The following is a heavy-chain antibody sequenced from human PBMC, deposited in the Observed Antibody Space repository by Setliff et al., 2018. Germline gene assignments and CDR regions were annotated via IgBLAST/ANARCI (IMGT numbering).Heavy chain of an antibody. CDR1: GYTFNNYE. J-gene: IGHJ4*02. D-gene: IGHD3-16*02. CDR2: ISGYNDNT. V-gene: IGHV1-18*01. Sequence: RASVKVSCKASGYTFNNYEISWVRQAPGQGLEWMGWISGYNDNTNYAQKLQGRVTMTTDTSTNTVYMELRSLRSDDTAIYYCARGYYDHVWGSYRGLFDYWGQGTLVTVSS. CDR3: ARGYYDHVWGSYRGLFDY.